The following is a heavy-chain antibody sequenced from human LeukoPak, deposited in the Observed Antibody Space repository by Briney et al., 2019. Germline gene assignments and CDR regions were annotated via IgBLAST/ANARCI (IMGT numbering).Heavy chain of an antibody. CDR3: ARRYQLLAYYMDV. CDR1: GGSVIRLY. Sequence: SETLSLTCTVSGGSVIRLYWSCIRQPAGKGLEWIGRIYTSGTTNYNPSLKSRVTMSVDTSKKQFSLKLSSVTAADTAIYYCARRYQLLAYYMDVWGKGTTVTVSS. D-gene: IGHD4-23*01. CDR2: IYTSGTT. V-gene: IGHV4-4*07. J-gene: IGHJ6*03.